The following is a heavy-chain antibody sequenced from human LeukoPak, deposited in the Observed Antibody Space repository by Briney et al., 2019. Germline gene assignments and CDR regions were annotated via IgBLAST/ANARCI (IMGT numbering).Heavy chain of an antibody. Sequence: SVKVSCKASGGTFSSYAIHWVRQAPGQGLEWMGGIIRIFSTTNYAQKFQGRVTISADESTSTAYMELSSLRSEDTAVYYCASGYCSTTSCYVNPYFDYWGQGTLVTVSS. J-gene: IGHJ4*02. CDR1: GGTFSSYA. CDR3: ASGYCSTTSCYVNPYFDY. V-gene: IGHV1-69*13. CDR2: IIRIFSTT. D-gene: IGHD2-2*03.